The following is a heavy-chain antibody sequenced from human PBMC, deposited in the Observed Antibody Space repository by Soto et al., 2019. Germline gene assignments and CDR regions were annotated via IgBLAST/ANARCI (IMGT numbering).Heavy chain of an antibody. J-gene: IGHJ3*02. D-gene: IGHD5-18*01. CDR1: GLSVTANY. V-gene: IGHV3-53*01. CDR2: IYRGGGT. Sequence: EVQRVDSGGGLIQPGVSLRLSWAASGLSVTANYMTWVLQAPGKGLEWLSIIYRGGGTYYADSLKGRAIISRDGSRNMVFLQMNSLTAEDAGVYYCARRDDSETFDIWGRGTVVNVSS. CDR3: ARRDDSETFDI.